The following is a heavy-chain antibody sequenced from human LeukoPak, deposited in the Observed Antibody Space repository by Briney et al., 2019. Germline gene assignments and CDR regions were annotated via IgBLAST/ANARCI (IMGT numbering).Heavy chain of an antibody. CDR3: ARHRTTMYAFDI. CDR2: IYYSGST. V-gene: IGHV4-30-4*01. J-gene: IGHJ3*02. D-gene: IGHD2/OR15-2a*01. CDR1: GGSISSGDYY. Sequence: SQTLSLTCTVSGGSISSGDYYWSWLRQPPGRGLEWIGYIYYSGSTCYNPSLKSRVTISVDTSKNQFSLKLSSVTAADTAVYYCARHRTTMYAFDIWGQGTMVTVSS.